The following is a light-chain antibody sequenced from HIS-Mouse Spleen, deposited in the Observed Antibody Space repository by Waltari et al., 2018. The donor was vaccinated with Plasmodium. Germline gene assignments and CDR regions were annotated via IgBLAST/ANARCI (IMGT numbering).Light chain of an antibody. Sequence: DIQMTQSPSSLSASVGDRVTITCQASQDISNYLNWYQQQPGKAPKLLIYDASNLETGVPSRFSGSGSVTDFTFTINRLQPDDIATYYCQQYDNLPPLFTFGPGTKVDFK. CDR3: QQYDNLPPLFT. CDR1: QDISNY. CDR2: DAS. V-gene: IGKV1-33*01. J-gene: IGKJ3*01.